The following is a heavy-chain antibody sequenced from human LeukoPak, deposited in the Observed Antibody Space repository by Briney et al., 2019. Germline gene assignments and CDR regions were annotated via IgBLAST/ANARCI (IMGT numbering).Heavy chain of an antibody. V-gene: IGHV4-34*01. CDR3: ARGGIQLWTRGADY. Sequence: SETLSLTCTVSGASISGYYWSWIRQPPGKGLEWIGEINHSGSTNYNPSLKSRVTISVDTSKNQFSLKLSSVTAADTAVYYCARGGIQLWTRGADYWGQGTLVTVSS. D-gene: IGHD5-18*01. CDR1: GASISGYY. J-gene: IGHJ4*02. CDR2: INHSGST.